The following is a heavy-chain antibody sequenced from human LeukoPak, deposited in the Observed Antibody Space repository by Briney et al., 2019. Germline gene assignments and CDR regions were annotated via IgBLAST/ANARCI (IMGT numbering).Heavy chain of an antibody. CDR3: AKDGALTGDRSNFFDY. D-gene: IGHD7-27*01. Sequence: RGSLRLSCAASGFTFDAYTMHWVRQAPGKGLEWVSLISWDGGLTYYADSVKGRFTISRDNSKNSLYLQMNSLRAEDTALYYCAKDGALTGDRSNFFDYWGQGTLVTVSS. CDR1: GFTFDAYT. CDR2: ISWDGGLT. V-gene: IGHV3-43D*03. J-gene: IGHJ4*02.